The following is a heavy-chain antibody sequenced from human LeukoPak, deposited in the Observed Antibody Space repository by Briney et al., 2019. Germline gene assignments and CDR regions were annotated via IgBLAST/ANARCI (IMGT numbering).Heavy chain of an antibody. CDR2: ISGSGANT. D-gene: IGHD2/OR15-2a*01. CDR1: GFTFSSYA. V-gene: IGHV3-23*01. CDR3: AKYSDSTGAHYFDY. Sequence: PXGSLRLSCAASGFTFSSYAMTWVRQAPGKGLEWVPTISGSGANTYYADSVKGRFTISRDNSKNTLSLQMNSLRGEDTALYYCAKYSDSTGAHYFDYWGQGTLVTVSS. J-gene: IGHJ4*02.